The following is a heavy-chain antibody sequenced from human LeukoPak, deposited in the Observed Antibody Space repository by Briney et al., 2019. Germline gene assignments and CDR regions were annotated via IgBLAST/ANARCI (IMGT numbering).Heavy chain of an antibody. D-gene: IGHD3-22*01. CDR2: IYYSWST. Sequence: SETLSLTCTVSGGSISSYYWSWIRQPPGKGLEWIGYIYYSWSTKYHPSLKNRVTISVDTSNNQFSLKLSSVTAADTAVYYCARDEHQFYHASSGRFDYWGQGILVTVSS. V-gene: IGHV4-59*01. CDR1: GGSISSYY. J-gene: IGHJ4*02. CDR3: ARDEHQFYHASSGRFDY.